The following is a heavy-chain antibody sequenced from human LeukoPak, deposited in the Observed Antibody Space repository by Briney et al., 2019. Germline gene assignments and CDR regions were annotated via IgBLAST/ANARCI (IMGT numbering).Heavy chain of an antibody. D-gene: IGHD1-26*01. Sequence: PGGSLRLSCAASGFTFSSYGMHWVRQAPGKGLEWVAFIRYDGSNKYYADSVKGRFTISRDNSKNTLYLQMNSLRAEDTAVYYCAKGGAIVGAPYDAFDIWGQGTMVTVSS. CDR2: IRYDGSNK. J-gene: IGHJ3*02. CDR1: GFTFSSYG. CDR3: AKGGAIVGAPYDAFDI. V-gene: IGHV3-30*02.